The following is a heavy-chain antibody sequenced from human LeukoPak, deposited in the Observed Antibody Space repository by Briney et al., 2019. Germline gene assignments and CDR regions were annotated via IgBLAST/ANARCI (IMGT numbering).Heavy chain of an antibody. CDR1: GFTFSSYG. CDR3: AKGLYDYVSSLDY. V-gene: IGHV3-33*06. D-gene: IGHD3-16*01. CDR2: IWYDGGNK. Sequence: GGSLRLSCAASGFTFSSYGMHWVRQAPGKGLEWVAVIWYDGGNKYYADSVKGRLTISRDNSKNTLYLQMNSLRAEDTAVYYCAKGLYDYVSSLDYWGQGTLVTVSS. J-gene: IGHJ4*02.